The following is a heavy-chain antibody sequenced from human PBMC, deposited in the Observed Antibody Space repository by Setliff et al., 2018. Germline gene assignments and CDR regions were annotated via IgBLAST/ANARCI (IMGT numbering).Heavy chain of an antibody. V-gene: IGHV4-34*01. D-gene: IGHD2-2*01. CDR1: GGSFSGYY. CDR3: ARVGQLLDYYYYYYMDV. CDR2: INHTGST. J-gene: IGHJ6*03. Sequence: SETLSLTCAVYGGSFSGYYWSWIRQPPGKGLELIGEINHTGSTNYNPSLKSRVTISVDTSKNQFSLKLSAVTAADTAVYYCARVGQLLDYYYYYYMDVWGKGTTVTVSS.